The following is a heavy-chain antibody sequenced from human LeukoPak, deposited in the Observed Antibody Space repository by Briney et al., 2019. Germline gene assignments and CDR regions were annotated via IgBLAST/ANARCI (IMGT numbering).Heavy chain of an antibody. J-gene: IGHJ4*02. CDR1: GFTFSSYA. CDR2: ISVGGGST. V-gene: IGHV3-23*01. Sequence: GGSPRLSCAASGFTFSSYAMSWVRQAPGKGLEWVSAISVGGGSTYYADSVKGRFTISRDNSKNTLYLQMNSLRAGDTAVYYCAKVVEQYDSSGYCYFRGEGTLVTVSS. CDR3: AKVVEQYDSSGYCYF. D-gene: IGHD3-22*01.